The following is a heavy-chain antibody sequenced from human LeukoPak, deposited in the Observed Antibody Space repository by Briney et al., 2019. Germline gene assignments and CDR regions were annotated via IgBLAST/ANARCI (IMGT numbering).Heavy chain of an antibody. CDR3: ARDRPAGGSSWYGVFTD. V-gene: IGHV1-69*05. Sequence: SVKVSCKASGGTFSSYAISWVRQAPGQGLEWMGGIIPIFGTANYAQRFQGRVTITTDESTSTAYMELSSLRSEDTAVYYCARDRPAGGSSWYGVFTDWGQGTLVTVSS. D-gene: IGHD6-13*01. J-gene: IGHJ4*02. CDR1: GGTFSSYA. CDR2: IIPIFGTA.